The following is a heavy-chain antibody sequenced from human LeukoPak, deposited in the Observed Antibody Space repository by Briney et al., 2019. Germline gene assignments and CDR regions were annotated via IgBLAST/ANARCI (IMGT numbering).Heavy chain of an antibody. CDR3: AKDRCSNGIGCYYYYMDV. J-gene: IGHJ6*03. CDR1: GFTFSSYW. D-gene: IGHD2-8*01. V-gene: IGHV3-7*01. Sequence: GGSLRLSCAASGFTFSSYWMSWVRQAPGKGLEWVATIKQDGSEKYYVDSVKGRFTISRDSSKNILYLQLNSLRAEDTAVYYCAKDRCSNGIGCYYYYMDVWGKGTTVTISS. CDR2: IKQDGSEK.